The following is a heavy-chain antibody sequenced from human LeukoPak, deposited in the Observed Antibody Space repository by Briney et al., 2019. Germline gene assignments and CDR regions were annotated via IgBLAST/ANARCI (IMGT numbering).Heavy chain of an antibody. Sequence: GGSLRLSCAASGFTFDDYGMSWVRQAPGKGLEWVSSISSSSSYIYYADSVKGRFTISRDNAKNSLYLQMNSLRAEDTAVYYCARDKAAAGPLDYWGQGTLVTVSS. CDR3: ARDKAAAGPLDY. CDR2: ISSSSSYI. J-gene: IGHJ4*02. V-gene: IGHV3-21*01. D-gene: IGHD6-13*01. CDR1: GFTFDDYG.